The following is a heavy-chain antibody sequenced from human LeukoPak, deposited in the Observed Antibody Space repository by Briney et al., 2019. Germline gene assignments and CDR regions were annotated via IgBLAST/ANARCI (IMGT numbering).Heavy chain of an antibody. J-gene: IGHJ4*02. CDR2: ISSSSSYI. Sequence: PGGSLRLSCAASGFTFSSYSMNWVRQAPGKGLEWVSSISSSSSYIYYADSVKGRFTISRDNAKNSLYLQMNSLRAEDTAVYYCARAARCSSTSCRTFDYWGQGTLVTVSS. V-gene: IGHV3-21*01. D-gene: IGHD2-2*01. CDR3: ARAARCSSTSCRTFDY. CDR1: GFTFSSYS.